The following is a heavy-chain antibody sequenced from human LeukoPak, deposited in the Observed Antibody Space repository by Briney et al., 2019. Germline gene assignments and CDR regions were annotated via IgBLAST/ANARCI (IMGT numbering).Heavy chain of an antibody. D-gene: IGHD6-13*01. V-gene: IGHV3-7*01. CDR1: GFTFSSYW. CDR3: ARNIAAGTTTISGY. Sequence: GGSLRLSCAASGFTFSSYWMSWVRQAPGKGLEWVANIKQDGSEKYYVDSVKGRFTISRDNAKNSLYLQMNSLRAEDTAVYYCARNIAAGTTTISGYWGQGTLVTVSS. J-gene: IGHJ4*02. CDR2: IKQDGSEK.